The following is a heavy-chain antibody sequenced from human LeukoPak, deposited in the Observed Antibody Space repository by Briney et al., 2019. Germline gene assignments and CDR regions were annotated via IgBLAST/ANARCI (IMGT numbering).Heavy chain of an antibody. J-gene: IGHJ4*02. CDR3: ARRSPLYYYDSSGYYRTTRYFDY. V-gene: IGHV4-39*07. CDR1: GGSISSSSYY. D-gene: IGHD3-22*01. Sequence: SETLSLTCTVSGGSISSSSYYWGWIRQPPGKGLEWIGSIYYSGSTYYNPSLKSRVTISVDTSKNQFSLKLSSVTAADTAVYYCARRSPLYYYDSSGYYRTTRYFDYWGQGTLVTVSS. CDR2: IYYSGST.